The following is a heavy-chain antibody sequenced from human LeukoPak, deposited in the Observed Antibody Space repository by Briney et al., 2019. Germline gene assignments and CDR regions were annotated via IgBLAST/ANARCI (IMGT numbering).Heavy chain of an antibody. J-gene: IGHJ5*02. CDR2: IKQDGSEK. V-gene: IGHV3-7*01. CDR3: VRGGIPIDP. Sequence: GGSLGLSCAASGFSFSRYWMSWVRQAPGKGLEWVANIKQDGSEKYYVDSVKGRFTISRDNAKNSLYLQMNSLRAEDTAVYYCVRGGIPIDPWGQGTLVTVSS. CDR1: GFSFSRYW. D-gene: IGHD3-16*01.